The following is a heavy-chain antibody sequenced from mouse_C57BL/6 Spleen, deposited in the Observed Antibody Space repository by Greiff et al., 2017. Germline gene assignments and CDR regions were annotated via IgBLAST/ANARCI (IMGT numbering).Heavy chain of an antibody. CDR3: ARSGYEYGWTAYYSMDY. D-gene: IGHD2-4*01. J-gene: IGHJ4*01. CDR2: IDPSDSET. V-gene: IGHV1-52*01. Sequence: QVQLQQPGAELVRPGSSVKLSCKASGYTFTSYRMHWVKQRPIQGLEWIGNIDPSDSETHYNQKFKDKATLTVDKSSITAYMQLSSLTSEESAVYYCARSGYEYGWTAYYSMDYWGQGTSVTVSS. CDR1: GYTFTSYR.